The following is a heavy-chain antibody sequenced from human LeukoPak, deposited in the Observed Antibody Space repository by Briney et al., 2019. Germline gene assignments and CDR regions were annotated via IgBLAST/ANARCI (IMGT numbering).Heavy chain of an antibody. V-gene: IGHV4-30-4*08. D-gene: IGHD3-3*01. CDR3: APYGFWGGYWAFDF. CDR2: IFYSGNT. CDR1: GGSISSGDYY. Sequence: SQTLPLTCTVSGGSISSGDYYWSWIRQPPGKGLEWIGYIFYSGNTYYNPSLKSRVIISVDTSKNQFSLKLSPVTAADTAVYYCAPYGFWGGYWAFDFWGQGTKVTVSS. J-gene: IGHJ3*01.